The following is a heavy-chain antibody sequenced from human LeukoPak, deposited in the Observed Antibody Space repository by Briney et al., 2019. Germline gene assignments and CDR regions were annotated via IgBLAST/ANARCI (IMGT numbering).Heavy chain of an antibody. CDR1: GYTFTSYG. V-gene: IGHV1-8*02. CDR3: ARGGVVPAAIYDFWSGYDNWFDP. J-gene: IGHJ5*02. CDR2: MNPNSGNT. Sequence: ASVKVSCKASGYTFTSYGISWVRQATGQGLEWMGWMNPNSGNTGYAQKFQGRVTMTRNTSISKAYMELSSLRSEDTAVYYCARGGVVPAAIYDFWSGYDNWFDPWGQGTLVTVSS. D-gene: IGHD3-3*01.